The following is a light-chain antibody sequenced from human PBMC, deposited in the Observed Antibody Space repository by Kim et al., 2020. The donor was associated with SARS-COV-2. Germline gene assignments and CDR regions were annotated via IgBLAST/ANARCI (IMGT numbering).Light chain of an antibody. J-gene: IGLJ3*02. Sequence: SVHRTCTLSSGRITYGLAWHQKQPEKGPRCLMIVKTDGTHIKGDGIPDRFSGSTSETEGFLTISSLQSEDEADYFCQSWGTGSWVFGGGTQLTVL. CDR3: QSWGTGSWV. V-gene: IGLV4-69*01. CDR1: SGRITYG. CDR2: VKTDGTH.